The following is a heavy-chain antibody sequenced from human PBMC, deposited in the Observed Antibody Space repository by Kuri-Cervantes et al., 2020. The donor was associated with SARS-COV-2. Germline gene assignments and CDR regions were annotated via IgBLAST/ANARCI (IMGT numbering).Heavy chain of an antibody. CDR2: IRYDGSNK. J-gene: IGHJ6*03. V-gene: IGHV3-30*02. Sequence: LSLTCAASGFTFSSYAMHWVRQAPGKGLEWVAFIRYDGSNKYYADSVKGRFTISRDNSKNTLYLQMNSLRAEDTVVYYCAKDPSKTPYYMDVWGKGTTVTVSS. CDR1: GFTFSSYA. CDR3: AKDPSKTPYYMDV.